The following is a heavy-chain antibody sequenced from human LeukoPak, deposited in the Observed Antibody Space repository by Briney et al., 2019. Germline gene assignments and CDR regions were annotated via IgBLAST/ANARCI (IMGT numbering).Heavy chain of an antibody. CDR1: GYGFTNYW. V-gene: IGHV5-51*01. CDR3: ARRTTVVETAFDI. D-gene: IGHD4-23*01. Sequence: GESLKISCKGSGYGFTNYWIDWVRQMPGKGLEWMGIIYPGDSDTRYSPSFQGQVTISADKSISTAYLQWSSLKASDTAMYYCARRTTVVETAFDIWGQGTMVTVSS. J-gene: IGHJ3*02. CDR2: IYPGDSDT.